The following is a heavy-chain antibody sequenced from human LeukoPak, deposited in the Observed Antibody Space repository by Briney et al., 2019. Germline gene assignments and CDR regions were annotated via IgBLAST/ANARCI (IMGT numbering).Heavy chain of an antibody. CDR2: IYPGDSDT. CDR1: GSSFTNYW. J-gene: IGHJ4*02. CDR3: ARQSGFDY. V-gene: IGHV5-51*01. Sequence: PGGPRKFSGQGSGSSFTNYWIGWVGQLHGKGLEWMGSIYPGDSDTRYSPSFQGQVTISSDKSISTAYLQWSSLKASDTAMYYCARQSGFDYWGQGTLVTVSS. D-gene: IGHD3-10*01.